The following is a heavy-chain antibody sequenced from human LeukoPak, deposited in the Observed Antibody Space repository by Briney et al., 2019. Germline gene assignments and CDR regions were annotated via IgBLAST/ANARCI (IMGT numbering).Heavy chain of an antibody. Sequence: ASVKVSCKVSGYTPTELSMHWVRQAPGKGLEWMGGFDPEDGETIYAQKFQGRVTMTEDTSTDTAYMELSSLRSEDTAVYYCATGGAVAGSLDYWGQGTLVTVSS. D-gene: IGHD6-19*01. CDR2: FDPEDGET. CDR3: ATGGAVAGSLDY. V-gene: IGHV1-24*01. J-gene: IGHJ4*02. CDR1: GYTPTELS.